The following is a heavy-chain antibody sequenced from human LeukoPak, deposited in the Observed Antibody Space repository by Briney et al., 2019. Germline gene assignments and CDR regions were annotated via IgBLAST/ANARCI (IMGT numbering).Heavy chain of an antibody. D-gene: IGHD1-26*01. V-gene: IGHV3-48*02. J-gene: IGHJ4*02. CDR2: ISSSSSTI. Sequence: GGSLRLSCAVSGFSFSSYSMDWVRQAPGKGLEWVSYISSSSSTIYYADSVKGRFTISRDNAKNSLYLQMNSLRDEDTAVYYCARDKSSDVVGATDYDYWGQGTLVTVSS. CDR1: GFSFSSYS. CDR3: ARDKSSDVVGATDYDY.